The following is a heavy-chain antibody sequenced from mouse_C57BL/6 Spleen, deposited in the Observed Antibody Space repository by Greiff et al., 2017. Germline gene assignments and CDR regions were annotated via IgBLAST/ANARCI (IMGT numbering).Heavy chain of an antibody. CDR2: IDPENGDT. V-gene: IGHV14-4*01. Sequence: VQLQQSGAELVRPGASVKLSCTASGFNIKDDYMHWVKQRPEQGLEWIGWIDPENGDTEYASKFQGKATITADTSSNTAYLQLSSLTSEDTAVYYCTTSPYDGSRESYWYFDGWGTGTTVTVSS. CDR3: TTSPYDGSRESYWYFDG. D-gene: IGHD1-1*01. J-gene: IGHJ1*03. CDR1: GFNIKDDY.